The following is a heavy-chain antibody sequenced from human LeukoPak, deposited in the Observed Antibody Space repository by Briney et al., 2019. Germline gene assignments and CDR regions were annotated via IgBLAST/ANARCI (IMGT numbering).Heavy chain of an antibody. Sequence: PSETLSLTCAVYGGSFSGYYWSWIRQPPGKGLEWIGEINHSGSTNYNPSLKSRVTISVDTSKNQFSLKLSSVTAADTAVYYCARAYSGYDLTSDYYYYMDVWGKGTTVTVSS. CDR3: ARAYSGYDLTSDYYYYMDV. J-gene: IGHJ6*03. V-gene: IGHV4-34*01. D-gene: IGHD5-12*01. CDR1: GGSFSGYY. CDR2: INHSGST.